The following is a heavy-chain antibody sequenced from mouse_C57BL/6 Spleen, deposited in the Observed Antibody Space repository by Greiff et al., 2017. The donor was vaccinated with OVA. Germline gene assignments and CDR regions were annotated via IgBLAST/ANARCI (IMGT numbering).Heavy chain of an antibody. Sequence: VQLQQSGTVLARPGASVKMSCKTSGYTFTSYWMHWVKQRPGQGLEWIGAIYPGNSDTSYNQKFKGKAKLTAVTSASTAYMELSSLTNEDSAVYYCLITTVVATDFDYWGQGTTLTVSS. CDR2: IYPGNSDT. CDR1: GYTFTSYW. V-gene: IGHV1-5*01. CDR3: LITTVVATDFDY. D-gene: IGHD1-1*01. J-gene: IGHJ2*01.